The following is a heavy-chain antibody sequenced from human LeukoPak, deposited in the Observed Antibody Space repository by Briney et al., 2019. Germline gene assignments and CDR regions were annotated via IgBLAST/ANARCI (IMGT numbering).Heavy chain of an antibody. Sequence: GGSLRLSCAASGFTFSSYSMNWVRQAPGKGLEWVSSISSSSIYIYYADSVKGRFTISRDNAKNSLYLQMNSLRAEDTAVYYCARTQDYCRSTSCYTSFDYWGQGTLVTVSS. D-gene: IGHD2-2*01. J-gene: IGHJ4*02. CDR3: ARTQDYCRSTSCYTSFDY. CDR2: ISSSSIYI. CDR1: GFTFSSYS. V-gene: IGHV3-21*04.